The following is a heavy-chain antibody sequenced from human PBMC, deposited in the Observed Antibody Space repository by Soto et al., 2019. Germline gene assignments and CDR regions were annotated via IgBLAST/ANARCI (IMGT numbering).Heavy chain of an antibody. Sequence: SETLSLTCNVSGGSVSDYYWSWIRQAPGKGLEWIGYIHERGVTNYNPSLKSRVTMSVDTSKNQFSLTLRSVHTADTAIYFCARDAAGDHGHWGRGTLVTVSS. V-gene: IGHV4-59*02. CDR3: ARDAAGDHGH. D-gene: IGHD4-17*01. J-gene: IGHJ4*02. CDR1: GGSVSDYY. CDR2: IHERGVT.